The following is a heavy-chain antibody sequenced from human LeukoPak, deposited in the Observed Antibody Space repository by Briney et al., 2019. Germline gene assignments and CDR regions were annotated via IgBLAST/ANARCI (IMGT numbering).Heavy chain of an antibody. CDR2: IYVTGT. Sequence: PSETLSLTCTVSGGSIGTYYWSWVRQSPGAGLEWIGYIYVTGTRYNPYLQSRVTISVDRSRNQFFLKMTSVTAADTAVYYCARHIGGGIEDMDVWGRGTKVTVSS. CDR3: ARHIGGGIEDMDV. V-gene: IGHV4-59*08. J-gene: IGHJ6*03. D-gene: IGHD3-16*02. CDR1: GGSIGTYY.